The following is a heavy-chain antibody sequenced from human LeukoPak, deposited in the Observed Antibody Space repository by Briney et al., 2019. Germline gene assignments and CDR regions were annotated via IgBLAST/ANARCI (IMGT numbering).Heavy chain of an antibody. J-gene: IGHJ4*02. CDR2: ISSSGSTI. Sequence: GGSLRLSCAASGFTFSSYAMSWIRQAPGKGLEWVSYISSSGSTIYYADSVKGRFTISRDNAKNSLYLQMNSLRAEDTAVYYCARDLIAARLLFDYWGQGTLVTVSS. CDR3: ARDLIAARLLFDY. D-gene: IGHD6-6*01. V-gene: IGHV3-11*04. CDR1: GFTFSSYA.